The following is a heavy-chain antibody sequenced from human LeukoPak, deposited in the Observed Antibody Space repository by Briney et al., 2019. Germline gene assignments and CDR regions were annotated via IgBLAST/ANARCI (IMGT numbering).Heavy chain of an antibody. Sequence: GGSLRLSCAASGFTFSSYWMSWVRQAPGKGLEGVAIITYDGTDEYYTDSVKGRFTISRDNSKNTVYLQMNSLRAEDTAVYYCAKDRHYESNVLGYWGQGTLVTVSS. CDR2: ITYDGTDE. J-gene: IGHJ4*02. CDR1: GFTFSSYW. D-gene: IGHD3-22*01. CDR3: AKDRHYESNVLGY. V-gene: IGHV3-30*18.